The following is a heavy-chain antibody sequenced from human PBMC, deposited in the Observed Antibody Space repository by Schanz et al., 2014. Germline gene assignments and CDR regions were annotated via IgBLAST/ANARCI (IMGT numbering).Heavy chain of an antibody. J-gene: IGHJ4*02. V-gene: IGHV3-23*01. Sequence: EVQLLESGGGLAQPGGSLRLACAASGFNFNTYAMSWVRQAPGKGLEWVSGLTEGGGGTYYTDAVKGRFTISRDSSKNTVYLQMSSLRAEDTAVYYCVKDDRGDVVVVAANYWGQGAQVIVSS. D-gene: IGHD2-15*01. CDR2: LTEGGGGT. CDR3: VKDDRGDVVVVAANY. CDR1: GFNFNTYA.